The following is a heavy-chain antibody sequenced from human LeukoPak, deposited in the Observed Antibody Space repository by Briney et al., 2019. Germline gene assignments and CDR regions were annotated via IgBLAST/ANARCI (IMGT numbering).Heavy chain of an antibody. D-gene: IGHD6-19*01. J-gene: IGHJ4*02. Sequence: GESLKISCKGSGYSFTSYWIGWVRQMPGKGLEWRGIIYPGDSDTRYSPSSQGQVTISADKSISTAYLQWSSLKASDTAMYYCARQHYSSGWYPGYFDYWGQGTLVTVSS. V-gene: IGHV5-51*01. CDR2: IYPGDSDT. CDR3: ARQHYSSGWYPGYFDY. CDR1: GYSFTSYW.